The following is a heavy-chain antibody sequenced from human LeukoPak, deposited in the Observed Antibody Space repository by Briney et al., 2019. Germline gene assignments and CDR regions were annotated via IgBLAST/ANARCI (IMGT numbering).Heavy chain of an antibody. Sequence: PGGSLRLSCAASGFTFSSYGMHWVRKAPGKGLEWVAFIRYDGSNKYYADSVKGRFTISRDNSKNTLYLQMNSLRAEDTAVYYCAKLGYYYDSSGRDYWGQGTLVTVSS. V-gene: IGHV3-30*02. J-gene: IGHJ4*02. CDR1: GFTFSSYG. CDR2: IRYDGSNK. CDR3: AKLGYYYDSSGRDY. D-gene: IGHD3-22*01.